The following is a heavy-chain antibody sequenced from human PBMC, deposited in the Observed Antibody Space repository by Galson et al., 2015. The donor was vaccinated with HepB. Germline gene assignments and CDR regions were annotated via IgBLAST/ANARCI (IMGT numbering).Heavy chain of an antibody. Sequence: SLRLSCAASGFTFSSYGMHWVRQAPGKGLEWVAVISYDGSNKYYADSVKGRFTISRDNSKNTLYLQMNSLRAEDTAVYYCARGKAARLCWFDPWGQGTLVTVSS. CDR3: ARGKAARLCWFDP. CDR2: ISYDGSNK. V-gene: IGHV3-30*03. CDR1: GFTFSSYG. D-gene: IGHD6-6*01. J-gene: IGHJ5*02.